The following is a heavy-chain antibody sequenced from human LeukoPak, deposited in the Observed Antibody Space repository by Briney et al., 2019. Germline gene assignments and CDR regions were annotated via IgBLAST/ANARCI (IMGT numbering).Heavy chain of an antibody. Sequence: PSETLSLTCTVSGGSISSSSYYWGWIRQPPGKGLEWIGEINHSGSTNYNPSLKSRVTISVDTSKNQFSLKLSSVTAADTAVYYCARNLPNYYDSSGYFANGAFDIWGQGTMVTVSS. CDR2: INHSGST. J-gene: IGHJ3*02. CDR1: GGSISSSSYY. D-gene: IGHD3-22*01. V-gene: IGHV4-39*07. CDR3: ARNLPNYYDSSGYFANGAFDI.